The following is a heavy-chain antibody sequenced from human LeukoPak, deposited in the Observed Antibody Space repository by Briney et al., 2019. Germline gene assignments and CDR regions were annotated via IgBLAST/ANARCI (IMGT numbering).Heavy chain of an antibody. Sequence: RWASVKVSCKASGGTFSSYAISWVRQAPGQGLEWVGRIIPILGIANYAQKFQGRVTITADKSTSTAYMELSSLRSEDTAVYYCARCSVRDLNWFDPWGQGTLVTVSS. CDR2: IIPILGIA. D-gene: IGHD3-10*02. J-gene: IGHJ5*02. V-gene: IGHV1-69*04. CDR1: GGTFSSYA. CDR3: ARCSVRDLNWFDP.